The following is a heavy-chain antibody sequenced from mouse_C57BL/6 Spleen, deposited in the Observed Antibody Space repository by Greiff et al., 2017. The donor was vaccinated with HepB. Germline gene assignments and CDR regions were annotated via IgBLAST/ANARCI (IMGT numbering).Heavy chain of an antibody. V-gene: IGHV1-26*01. J-gene: IGHJ3*01. CDR3: ARAGNLLPPWFAY. Sequence: VQLQQSGPELVKPGASVKISCKASGYTFTDYYMNWVKQSHGKSLEWIGDINPNNGGTSYNQKFKGKATLTVDKSSSTAYMELRSLTSEDSAVYYCARAGNLLPPWFAYWGQGTLVTVSA. CDR1: GYTFTDYY. CDR2: INPNNGGT. D-gene: IGHD2-10*01.